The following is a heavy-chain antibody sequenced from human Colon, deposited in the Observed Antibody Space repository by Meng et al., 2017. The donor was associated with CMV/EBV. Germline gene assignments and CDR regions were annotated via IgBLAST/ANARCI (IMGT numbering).Heavy chain of an antibody. CDR3: ARGRITIFGVDDY. D-gene: IGHD3-3*01. CDR1: GFTFSSYW. V-gene: IGHV3-74*01. CDR2: INSDGSST. J-gene: IGHJ4*02. Sequence: GESLKISCAASGFTFSSYWMHWVRQAPGKGLVWVSRINSDGSSTSYADSVKGRFTISRDNAKNTLYLQMNSLGAEDTAVYYCARGRITIFGVDDYWGQGTLVTVSS.